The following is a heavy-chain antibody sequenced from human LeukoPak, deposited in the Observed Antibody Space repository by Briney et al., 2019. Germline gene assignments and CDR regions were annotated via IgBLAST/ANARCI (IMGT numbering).Heavy chain of an antibody. V-gene: IGHV4-59*08. CDR3: ARQDSGGSYPSYWYFDL. CDR1: GGSISSYY. Sequence: SETLSLTCTVSGGSISSYYWSWIRQPPGKGLEWIGYIYYSGSTNYNPSLKSRVTISVDTSKNQFSLKLSSVTAADTAVYYCARQDSGGSYPSYWYFDLWGRGTLVTVSS. CDR2: IYYSGST. J-gene: IGHJ2*01. D-gene: IGHD1-26*01.